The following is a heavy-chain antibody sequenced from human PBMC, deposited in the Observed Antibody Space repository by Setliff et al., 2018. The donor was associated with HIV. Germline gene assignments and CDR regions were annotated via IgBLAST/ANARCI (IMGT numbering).Heavy chain of an antibody. J-gene: IGHJ2*01. Sequence: KPSETLSLTCAVYGGSLSGYYWSWVRQSPGRGREWIGEINQSGNTNFNPSLKSRLIISVDTSKSQFSLKLTSVTAADTALYYCAREGGQGYSGSGSFYHRNFDLWGRGTLVTVSS. V-gene: IGHV4-34*01. CDR3: AREGGQGYSGSGSFYHRNFDL. CDR1: GGSLSGYY. D-gene: IGHD3-10*01. CDR2: INQSGNT.